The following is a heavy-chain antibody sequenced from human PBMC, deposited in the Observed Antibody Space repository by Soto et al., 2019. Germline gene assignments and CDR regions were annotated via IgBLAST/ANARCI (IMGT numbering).Heavy chain of an antibody. J-gene: IGHJ4*02. V-gene: IGHV3-23*01. CDR1: GFTFSSYA. D-gene: IGHD1-26*01. Sequence: EVQLLESGGGLVQPGGSLRLSCAASGFTFSSYAMTWVRQAPGKGLEWVSVISGSGGSTYYADSVKGRFTISRDNSKNTLYLQMNSLRAEDTAVYYCAKGFGGPYSGSYYLDPMWYYWGQGTLVTVSS. CDR2: ISGSGGST. CDR3: AKGFGGPYSGSYYLDPMWYY.